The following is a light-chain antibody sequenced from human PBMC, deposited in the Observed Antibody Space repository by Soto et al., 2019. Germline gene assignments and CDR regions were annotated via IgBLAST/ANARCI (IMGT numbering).Light chain of an antibody. CDR3: CSYAGSSNWV. CDR1: CSDVGSYNL. V-gene: IGLV2-23*01. J-gene: IGLJ3*02. Sequence: QSALTQPASVSGSPGQSITISCTGTCSDVGSYNLVSWYQQHPGKAPKLMIYEDSKRPSGVSNRFSGSKSGNTASLTISGLQAEDEADYYCCSYAGSSNWVFGGGTKLTVL. CDR2: EDS.